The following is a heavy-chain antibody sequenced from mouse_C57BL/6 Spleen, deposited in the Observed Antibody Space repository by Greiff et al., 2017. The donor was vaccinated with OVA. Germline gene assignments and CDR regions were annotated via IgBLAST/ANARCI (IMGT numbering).Heavy chain of an antibody. CDR1: GYTFTDYN. CDR3: ARGGLRRGIAMDY. J-gene: IGHJ4*01. V-gene: IGHV1-18*01. Sequence: VQLQQSGPELVKPGASVKISCKASGYTFTDYNMDWVKQSHGKSLEWIGDINPNNGGTIYNQKFKGKATLTVDKSSSTAYMELRSLTSEDTAVYYCARGGLRRGIAMDYWGQGTSVTVSS. D-gene: IGHD2-4*01. CDR2: INPNNGGT.